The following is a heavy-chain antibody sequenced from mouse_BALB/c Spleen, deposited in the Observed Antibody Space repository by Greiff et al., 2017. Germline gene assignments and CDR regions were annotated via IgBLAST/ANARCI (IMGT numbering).Heavy chain of an antibody. Sequence: SGTVLARPGASVKMSCKASGYSFTSYWMHWVKQRPGQGLEWIGAIYPGNSDTSYNQKFKGKAKLTAVTSASTAYMELSSLTNEDSAVYYCTIMITKDAMDYWGQGTSVTVSS. V-gene: IGHV1-5*01. CDR2: IYPGNSDT. D-gene: IGHD2-4*01. CDR3: TIMITKDAMDY. CDR1: GYSFTSYW. J-gene: IGHJ4*01.